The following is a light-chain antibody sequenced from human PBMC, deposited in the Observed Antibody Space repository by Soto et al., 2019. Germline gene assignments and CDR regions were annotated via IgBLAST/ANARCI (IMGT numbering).Light chain of an antibody. Sequence: EIVLTQSPGTLSLSPGERATLSCRASQSVSSSYLAWYQQKPGQAPRLLIYGASSRATGIPDRFSGSGSGTDFTLTISRLEPEDSAVYYCQQYGSSLSITFGQGTRLEIK. V-gene: IGKV3-20*01. CDR2: GAS. CDR3: QQYGSSLSIT. J-gene: IGKJ5*01. CDR1: QSVSSSY.